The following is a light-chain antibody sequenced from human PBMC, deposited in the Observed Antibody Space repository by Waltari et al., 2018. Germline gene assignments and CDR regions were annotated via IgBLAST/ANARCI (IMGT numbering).Light chain of an antibody. Sequence: DIQLTQSPSFLSASVGDRVTITCRASQGISSYLVWYQQKPWKAPKVLISAASTLQTGVPSRFSGSGSGTEFTLTISSLQPEDFATYYCQQVNGYPLTFGGGTKVEIK. V-gene: IGKV1-9*01. J-gene: IGKJ4*01. CDR1: QGISSY. CDR2: AAS. CDR3: QQVNGYPLT.